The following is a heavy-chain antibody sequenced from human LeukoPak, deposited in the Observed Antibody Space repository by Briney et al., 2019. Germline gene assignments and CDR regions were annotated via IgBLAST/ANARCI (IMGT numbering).Heavy chain of an antibody. D-gene: IGHD5-24*01. CDR3: ARDRSDRTFDY. J-gene: IGHJ4*02. CDR2: IYYSGST. CDR1: GGSISSYY. Sequence: SETLSLTCTVSGGSISSYYWSWIRQPPGKGLEWIGYIYYSGSTYYNPSLKSRVTISVDTSKNQFSLKLSSVTAADTAVYYCARDRSDRTFDYWGQGTLVTVSS. V-gene: IGHV4-59*06.